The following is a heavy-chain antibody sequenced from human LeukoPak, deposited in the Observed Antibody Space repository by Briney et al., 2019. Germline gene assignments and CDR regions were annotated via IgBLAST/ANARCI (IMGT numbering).Heavy chain of an antibody. CDR1: GYTFTSYY. CDR3: ATDQSSSGRTDAFDI. CDR2: INPSGGST. V-gene: IGHV1-46*01. J-gene: IGHJ3*02. Sequence: ASVKVSCKASGYTFTSYYMHWVRQAPGQGLEWMGIINPSGGSTSYAQKFQGRVTMTRDMSTSTVYMELSSLRSEDTAVYYCATDQSSSGRTDAFDIWGQGTMVTVSS. D-gene: IGHD6-19*01.